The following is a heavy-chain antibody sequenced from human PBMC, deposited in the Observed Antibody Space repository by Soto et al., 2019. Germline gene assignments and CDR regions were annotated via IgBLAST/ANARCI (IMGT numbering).Heavy chain of an antibody. CDR1: GFTFSSYW. D-gene: IGHD2-15*01. CDR2: IKQDGSEK. CDR3: ARVGKVPGWFDP. Sequence: LSLTCAASGFTFSSYWMSWVRQAPGKGLEWVANIKQDGSEKYYVDSVKGRFTISRDNAKNSLYLQMNSLRAEDTAVYYCARVGKVPGWFDPWGQGTLVTVSS. J-gene: IGHJ5*02. V-gene: IGHV3-7*05.